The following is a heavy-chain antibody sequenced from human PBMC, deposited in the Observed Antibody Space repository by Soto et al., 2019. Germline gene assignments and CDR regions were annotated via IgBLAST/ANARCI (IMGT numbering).Heavy chain of an antibody. D-gene: IGHD5-12*01. Sequence: QLQLQESGPGLVKPSETLSLTCTVSGGSISSTDHYWGWIRQSPGKGLEWIGSVYYTGTTYYNPSVRSRATISVDASNIQSSTPLSSVTAADTAVYSGARQVTYDSLAPPCLLDYWGQGSLVIVSS. CDR1: GGSISSTDHY. J-gene: IGHJ4*02. V-gene: IGHV4-39*01. CDR3: ARQVTYDSLAPPCLLDY. CDR2: VYYTGTT.